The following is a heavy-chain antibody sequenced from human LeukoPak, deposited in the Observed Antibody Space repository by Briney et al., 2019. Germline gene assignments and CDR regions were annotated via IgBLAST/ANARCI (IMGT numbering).Heavy chain of an antibody. J-gene: IGHJ5*02. CDR2: INPNSGGT. D-gene: IGHD5-12*01. CDR3: ARVMSGYDLFWFDP. CDR1: GYTFTDYY. V-gene: IGHV1-2*02. Sequence: ASVKVSCKASGYTFTDYYMHWVRQAPGQGLEWMGWINPNSGGTNYAQKLQGRVTMTTDTSTSTAYMELRSLRSDDTAVYYCARVMSGYDLFWFDPWGQGTLVTVSS.